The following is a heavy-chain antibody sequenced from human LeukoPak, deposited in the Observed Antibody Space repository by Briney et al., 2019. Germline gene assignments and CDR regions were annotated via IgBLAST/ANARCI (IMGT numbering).Heavy chain of an antibody. D-gene: IGHD3-16*01. Sequence: TGGSLRLSCAASGFTFSSHSMHWVRQAPGKGLEHVSAISSNGGSTYYAKSVQGRFTISRDNSKNTLYLQVGSLRAEDMAVYYCARVGGSSRRHDAFDIWGQGTMVTVSS. J-gene: IGHJ3*02. CDR2: ISSNGGST. CDR3: ARVGGSSRRHDAFDI. CDR1: GFTFSSHS. V-gene: IGHV3-64*01.